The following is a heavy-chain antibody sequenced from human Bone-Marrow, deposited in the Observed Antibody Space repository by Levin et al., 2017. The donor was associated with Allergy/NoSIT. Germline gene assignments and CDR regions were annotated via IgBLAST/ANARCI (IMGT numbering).Heavy chain of an antibody. CDR3: ARDPGYSAFDY. CDR2: IDQDGSTK. V-gene: IGHV3-7*01. D-gene: IGHD3-9*01. J-gene: IGHJ4*02. CDR1: GFVFSDSW. Sequence: QPGGSLRLSCAASGFVFSDSWMTWVRQAPGKGLEFVANIDQDGSTKNYGDSVKGRFTISRDNAKNSVYLQMNGLRVEDTAVYYCARDPGYSAFDYWGQGTLVTVSS.